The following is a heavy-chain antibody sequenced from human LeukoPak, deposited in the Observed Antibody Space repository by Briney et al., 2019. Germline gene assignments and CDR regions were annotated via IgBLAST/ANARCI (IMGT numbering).Heavy chain of an antibody. CDR2: ISYDGSNK. D-gene: IGHD2-2*01. V-gene: IGHV3-30-3*02. J-gene: IGHJ5*02. CDR3: AKSANSRTTGGGFDP. Sequence: GGSLRLSCAASGFTFSSYAMHWVRQAPGKGLEWVAVISYDGSNKYYADSVKGRFTISRDNSKNTLYLQMNSLRAEDTAVYYCAKSANSRTTGGGFDPWGQGTLVTVSS. CDR1: GFTFSSYA.